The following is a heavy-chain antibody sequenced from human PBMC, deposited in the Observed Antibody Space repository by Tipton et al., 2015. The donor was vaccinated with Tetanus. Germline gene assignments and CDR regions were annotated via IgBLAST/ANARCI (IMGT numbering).Heavy chain of an antibody. CDR3: ARDGMVLGPAAPLTVYLDH. D-gene: IGHD2-2*01. V-gene: IGHV3-21*01. J-gene: IGHJ4*02. CDR1: GFTFSSHW. Sequence: SLRLSCAASGFTFSSHWMNWVRQAPGKGLEWLSSISSTSSYIYYADSVKGRFTVSRDNAKNSLYLQMNGLRAEDTAVYYCARDGMVLGPAAPLTVYLDHWGRGTLVTVSS. CDR2: ISSTSSYI.